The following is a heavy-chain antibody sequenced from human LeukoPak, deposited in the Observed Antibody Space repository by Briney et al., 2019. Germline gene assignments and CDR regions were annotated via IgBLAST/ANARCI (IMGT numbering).Heavy chain of an antibody. J-gene: IGHJ6*02. CDR2: INPNSGGT. V-gene: IGHV1-2*02. CDR1: GYTFTGYY. CDR3: ARGAYYYDSSGLNYYYYSMDV. D-gene: IGHD3-22*01. Sequence: ASVKVSCKASGYTFTGYYMHWVRQAPGQGLEWMGWINPNSGGTNYAQKLQGRVTMTTDTSTSTAYMELRSLRSDDTAVYYCARGAYYYDSSGLNYYYYSMDVWGQGTTVTVSS.